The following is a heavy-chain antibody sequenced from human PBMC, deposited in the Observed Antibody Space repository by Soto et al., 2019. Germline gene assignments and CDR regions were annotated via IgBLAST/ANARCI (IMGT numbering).Heavy chain of an antibody. V-gene: IGHV3-33*01. CDR2: IRYDGSNK. Sequence: QVQLVESGGGVVQPGRSLRLSCAASGFTFSSYGMHWVRQAPGKGLEWVAVIRYDGSNKYYADSVKGRFTISRDNSKNTLYLQMNSLRAEDTAVYYCATARSITGTYFDYWGQGTLVTVSS. CDR1: GFTFSSYG. J-gene: IGHJ4*02. D-gene: IGHD1-20*01. CDR3: ATARSITGTYFDY.